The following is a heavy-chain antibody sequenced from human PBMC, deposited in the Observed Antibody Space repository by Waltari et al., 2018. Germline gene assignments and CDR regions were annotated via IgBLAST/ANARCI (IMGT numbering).Heavy chain of an antibody. V-gene: IGHV1-69-2*01. CDR2: VGPEDGEA. J-gene: IGHJ5*02. D-gene: IGHD3-10*01. Sequence: EVQLVQSGAEVKRPGATVKISCKISGSTFSDYYIHWVQQAPGKGLQWLGRVGPEDGEAIYAEKFRCRVTITADTSTDTAYMELSSRRSEDTAVYYCATSYGSGTSGWLDPWGQGTLVSVSP. CDR1: GSTFSDYY. CDR3: ATSYGSGTSGWLDP.